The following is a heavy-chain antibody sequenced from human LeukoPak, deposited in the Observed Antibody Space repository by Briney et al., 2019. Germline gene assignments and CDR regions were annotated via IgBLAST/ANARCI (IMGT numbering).Heavy chain of an antibody. D-gene: IGHD6-19*01. CDR2: IYTSGST. Sequence: PSETLSLTCTVSGGSISSYYWSWIRQPAGKGLGWIGRIYTSGSTNYNPSLKSRVTMSVDTSKNQFSLKLSSVTAADTAVYYCARVWGSSGWYGNNWFDPWGQGTLVTVSS. CDR1: GGSISSYY. CDR3: ARVWGSSGWYGNNWFDP. V-gene: IGHV4-4*07. J-gene: IGHJ5*02.